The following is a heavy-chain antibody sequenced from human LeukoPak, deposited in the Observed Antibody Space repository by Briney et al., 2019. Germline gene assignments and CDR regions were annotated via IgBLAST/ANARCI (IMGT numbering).Heavy chain of an antibody. CDR1: GGSISSYH. J-gene: IGHJ5*02. CDR2: IYTSGST. V-gene: IGHV4-4*07. CDR3: ARDSSSTGLWFDP. D-gene: IGHD6-13*01. Sequence: SETLSLTCTVSGGSISSYHWSWIRQPAGKGLEWIGRIYTSGSTNYNPSLKSRVTMSVDTSKNQFPLKLSSVAAADTAVYYCARDSSSTGLWFDPWGQGTLVTVSS.